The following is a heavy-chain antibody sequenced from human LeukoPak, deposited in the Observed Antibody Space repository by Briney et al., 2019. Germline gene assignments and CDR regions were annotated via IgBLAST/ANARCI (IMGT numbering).Heavy chain of an antibody. CDR2: ISSSGSTI. J-gene: IGHJ4*02. CDR1: GFTFSDYY. Sequence: GGSLRLSCAASGFTFSDYYMSWIRQAPGKGLEWVSYISSSGSTIYYADSVKGRFTISRDNAKNSLYLQMNSLRAEDTAVYYCARAGVVVVPAATPLDYWGQGTLVTVSS. CDR3: ARAGVVVVPAATPLDY. D-gene: IGHD2-2*01. V-gene: IGHV3-11*04.